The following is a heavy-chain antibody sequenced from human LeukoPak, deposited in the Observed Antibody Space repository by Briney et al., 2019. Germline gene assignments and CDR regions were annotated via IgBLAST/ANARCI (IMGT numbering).Heavy chain of an antibody. CDR2: INHSGST. D-gene: IGHD5-12*01. CDR1: GGSFSGYY. V-gene: IGHV4-34*01. Sequence: ASETLSLTCAVYGGSFSGYYWSWIRQPPGKGLEWIGEINHSGSTNYNPSLKSRVTISVDTSKNQFSLKLSSVTAADTAVYHCARAGKNVDIVATISFDGNYYYYGMDVWGQGTTVTVSS. CDR3: ARAGKNVDIVATISFDGNYYYYGMDV. J-gene: IGHJ6*02.